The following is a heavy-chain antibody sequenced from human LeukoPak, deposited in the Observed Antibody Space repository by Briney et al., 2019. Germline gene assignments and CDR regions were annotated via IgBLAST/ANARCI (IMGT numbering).Heavy chain of an antibody. CDR2: IYHTGTA. D-gene: IGHD6-19*01. J-gene: IGHJ4*02. CDR3: ATLLRGGWFLYFDY. Sequence: SETLSLTCTVSGYSISSGHHWDWIRQTPGKGLEWIGSIYHTGTAYYNPSLKSRVTISVDTSKNQFSLKLSSVTAADTAVYYCATLLRGGWFLYFDYWGQGTLVTVSS. CDR1: GYSISSGHH. V-gene: IGHV4-38-2*02.